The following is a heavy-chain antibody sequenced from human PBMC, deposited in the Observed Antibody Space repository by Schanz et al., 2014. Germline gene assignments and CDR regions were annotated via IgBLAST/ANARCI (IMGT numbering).Heavy chain of an antibody. CDR1: GFAVDNYY. D-gene: IGHD3-10*01. Sequence: EVQLVASGGGLVQPGGSLRLSCAASGFAVDNYYMSCVRQAPGKGLEWVSALSEGGGGTHYADSVRGRFTISSDSSKNTLYLQMNSLRPEDTAVYYCAKYRGYYRVSGSYRELEYWGQGTLVTVSS. CDR2: LSEGGGGT. CDR3: AKYRGYYRVSGSYRELEY. V-gene: IGHV3-23*04. J-gene: IGHJ4*02.